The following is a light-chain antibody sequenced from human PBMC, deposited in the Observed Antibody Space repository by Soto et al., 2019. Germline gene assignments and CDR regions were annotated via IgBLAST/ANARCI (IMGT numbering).Light chain of an antibody. CDR2: GVY. Sequence: EIVMTQSPTILSVSPGERATLSCRASQSVSSNLAWYQQKPGQAPRLLIYGVYTRAPGIPARFSGSGSGTEFTLTISSLQSEDFAVYFCQQYNSWPLAFGGGTKVDIK. CDR3: QQYNSWPLA. J-gene: IGKJ4*01. V-gene: IGKV3D-15*01. CDR1: QSVSSN.